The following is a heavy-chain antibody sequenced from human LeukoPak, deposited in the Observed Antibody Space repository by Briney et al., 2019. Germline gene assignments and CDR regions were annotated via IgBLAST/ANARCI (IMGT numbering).Heavy chain of an antibody. CDR1: GYTFTGYY. V-gene: IGHV1-2*02. Sequence: ASVTVSCKASGYTFTGYYMHWVRQAPGQGLEWMGWINPNSGGTNYAQKFQGRVTMTRDTSISTAYMELSRLRSDDTAVYYCAREAAAGTAKTYYFDYWGQGTLVTVSS. D-gene: IGHD6-13*01. J-gene: IGHJ4*02. CDR2: INPNSGGT. CDR3: AREAAAGTAKTYYFDY.